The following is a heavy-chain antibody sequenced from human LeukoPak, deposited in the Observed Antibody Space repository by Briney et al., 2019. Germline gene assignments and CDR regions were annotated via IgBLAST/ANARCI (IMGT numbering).Heavy chain of an antibody. CDR2: ISSSGSTI. CDR3: AGQSRIAAAGTDGIHYYYYYMDV. J-gene: IGHJ6*03. Sequence: GGSLRLSCAASGFTFSDYYMSWIRQAPGKGLEWVSYISSSGSTIYYADSVKGRFTISRDNAKNSLYLQMNSLRAEDTAVYYCAGQSRIAAAGTDGIHYYYYYMDVWGKGTTVTVSS. CDR1: GFTFSDYY. V-gene: IGHV3-11*04. D-gene: IGHD6-13*01.